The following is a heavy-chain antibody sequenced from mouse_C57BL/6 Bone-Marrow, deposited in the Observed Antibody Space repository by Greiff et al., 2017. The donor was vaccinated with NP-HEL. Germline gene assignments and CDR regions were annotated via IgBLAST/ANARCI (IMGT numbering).Heavy chain of an antibody. CDR2: INPNNGGT. CDR3: ARLLGAY. D-gene: IGHD1-1*01. V-gene: IGHV1-18*01. CDR1: GYTFTDYN. J-gene: IGHJ3*01. Sequence: EVMLVESGPELVKPGASVKIPCKASGYTFTDYNMDWVKQSHGKSLEWIGDINPNNGGTIYNQKFKGKATLTVDKSSSTAYMELRSLTSEDTAVYYCARLLGAYWGQGTLVTVSA.